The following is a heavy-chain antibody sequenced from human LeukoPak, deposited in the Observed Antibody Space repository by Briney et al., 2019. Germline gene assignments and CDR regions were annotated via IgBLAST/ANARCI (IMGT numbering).Heavy chain of an antibody. CDR3: ARGGLVRGTINSLIGFDI. V-gene: IGHV6-1*01. CDR1: GDSVSGTSAG. Sequence: SQTLSLTCVISGDSVSGTSAGWNWIRQSPSRGLEWLGRTYYRSKWYNDDAVSVKSRITITPDTAKNQFSLQLNSVTPEDTALYYCARGGLVRGTINSLIGFDIWGQGTMVTVSS. D-gene: IGHD3-10*01. J-gene: IGHJ3*02. CDR2: TYYRSKWYN.